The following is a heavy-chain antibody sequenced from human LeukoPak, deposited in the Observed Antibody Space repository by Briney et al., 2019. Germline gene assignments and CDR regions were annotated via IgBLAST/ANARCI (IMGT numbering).Heavy chain of an antibody. CDR2: IYHSGST. J-gene: IGHJ6*02. D-gene: IGHD5-12*01. Sequence: PSETLSLTCAVSGGSISSSNWWSWVRQPPGKGLEWIGEIYHSGSTNYNPSLKSRVTISVDKSKNQFSLKLSSVTAADTAVYYCARVGYVRYYGMDVWGQGTTVTVSS. V-gene: IGHV4-4*02. CDR1: GGSISSSNW. CDR3: ARVGYVRYYGMDV.